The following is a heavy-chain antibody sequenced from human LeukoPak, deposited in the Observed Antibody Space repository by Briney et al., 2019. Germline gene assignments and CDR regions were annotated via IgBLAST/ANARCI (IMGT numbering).Heavy chain of an antibody. CDR1: GGSISSSSYY. J-gene: IGHJ5*02. Sequence: SETLSLTCTVSGGSISSSSYYWGWIRQPPGKGLEWIGSIYYSGSTYYNPSLKSRVTISVDTSKNQFSLKLSSVTAADTAVYYCARSPYSSSWYWFDPWGQGTLVTVSS. D-gene: IGHD6-13*01. V-gene: IGHV4-39*07. CDR2: IYYSGST. CDR3: ARSPYSSSWYWFDP.